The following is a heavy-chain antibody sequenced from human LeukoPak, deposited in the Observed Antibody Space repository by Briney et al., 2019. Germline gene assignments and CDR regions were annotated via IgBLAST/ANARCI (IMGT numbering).Heavy chain of an antibody. V-gene: IGHV3-48*03. CDR3: ARGAYGDYGRGY. D-gene: IGHD4-17*01. J-gene: IGHJ4*02. CDR2: IYKCGSST. CDR1: GFTFSSYE. Sequence: GGSLRLSCAASGFTFSSYEMNWVRQAPGKGLERVSYIYKCGSSTYYADSVKGRFTISRDNAKNLLYLQMNSLRAEDTAVYYCARGAYGDYGRGYWGQGTLVTVSS.